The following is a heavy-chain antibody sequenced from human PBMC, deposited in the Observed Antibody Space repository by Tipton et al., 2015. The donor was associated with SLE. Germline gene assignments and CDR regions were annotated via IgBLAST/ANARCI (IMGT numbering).Heavy chain of an antibody. CDR2: INWNGGST. D-gene: IGHD1-1*01. V-gene: IGHV3-20*04. Sequence: SLRLSCAASGFTFDEYGMSWVRQAPGKGLEWVSGINWNGGSTGYADSVKGRFTISRDNAKNSLYLQMNSLRAEDTALYYCAKGGAGTTYDYSYGMDVWGQGTTVTVSS. J-gene: IGHJ6*02. CDR3: AKGGAGTTYDYSYGMDV. CDR1: GFTFDEYG.